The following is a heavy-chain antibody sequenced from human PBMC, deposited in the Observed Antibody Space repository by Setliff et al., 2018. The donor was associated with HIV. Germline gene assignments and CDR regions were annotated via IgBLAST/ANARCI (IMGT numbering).Heavy chain of an antibody. CDR2: ISGRGGST. Sequence: GGSLRLFCAASGFTFSSYAMTWVRQAPGKGLEWVSSISGRGGSTSSADSVKGRFTISRDNSKNTLYLQMSSLRAEDTAVYYCARGIYNFWSGPDAFDIWGQGTMVTVSS. CDR1: GFTFSSYA. CDR3: ARGIYNFWSGPDAFDI. V-gene: IGHV3-23*01. J-gene: IGHJ3*02. D-gene: IGHD3-3*01.